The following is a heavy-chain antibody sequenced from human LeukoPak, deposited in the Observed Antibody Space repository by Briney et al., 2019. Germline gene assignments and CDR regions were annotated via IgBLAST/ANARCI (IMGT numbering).Heavy chain of an antibody. CDR2: FTSSGGAT. Sequence: PGGSLRLSCAASGFTFSSYAMSWVRQAPGKGLEWVSVFTSSGGATYYADSVKGRFTISRDNSKNTLYLYMNSLRADDTAVYYCAKDAVAPGSAGDFFDYWGQGTLVTVSS. CDR1: GFTFSSYA. V-gene: IGHV3-23*01. J-gene: IGHJ4*02. D-gene: IGHD3-10*01. CDR3: AKDAVAPGSAGDFFDY.